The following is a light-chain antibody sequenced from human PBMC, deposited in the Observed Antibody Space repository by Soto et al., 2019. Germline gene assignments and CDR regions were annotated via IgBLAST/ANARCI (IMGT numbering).Light chain of an antibody. CDR3: QQYGSSPLFT. Sequence: EMVLTQSPGTLSLSPGERATLSCRASQSVSSSYLALYQQKPGQAPRLLIYGASSRATGIPDRFSGSGSGTDFTLTISRLEPEDFAVYYCQQYGSSPLFTFGPGTKVDIK. V-gene: IGKV3-20*01. CDR2: GAS. J-gene: IGKJ3*01. CDR1: QSVSSSY.